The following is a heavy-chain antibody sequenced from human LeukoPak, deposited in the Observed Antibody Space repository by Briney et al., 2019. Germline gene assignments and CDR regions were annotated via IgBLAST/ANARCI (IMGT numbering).Heavy chain of an antibody. Sequence: SVKVSCKAFGGSFSDYSFRSVRQAPGQGLEWLGRIIAILDTAHYAQKSQGRFTITADKSTTTVYMEQSSLRSDDTAVYYCVRSGYDYDWFDPWGQGTLVTVSS. J-gene: IGHJ5*02. D-gene: IGHD5-12*01. CDR1: GGSFSDYS. CDR3: VRSGYDYDWFDP. V-gene: IGHV1-69*08. CDR2: IIAILDTA.